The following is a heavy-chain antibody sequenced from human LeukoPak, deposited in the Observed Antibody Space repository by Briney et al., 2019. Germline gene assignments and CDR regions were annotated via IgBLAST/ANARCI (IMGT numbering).Heavy chain of an antibody. CDR3: ARDPYYYGSGSRTPKFDY. J-gene: IGHJ4*02. V-gene: IGHV4-38-2*02. CDR1: GYSISSGYY. CDR2: IYHSGST. D-gene: IGHD3-10*01. Sequence: SETLSLTCTVSGYSISSGYYWGWIRQPPGKGLEWIGSIYHSGSTYYNPSLKSRVTISVDTSKNQFPLKLSSVTAADTAVYYCARDPYYYGSGSRTPKFDYWGQGTLVTVSS.